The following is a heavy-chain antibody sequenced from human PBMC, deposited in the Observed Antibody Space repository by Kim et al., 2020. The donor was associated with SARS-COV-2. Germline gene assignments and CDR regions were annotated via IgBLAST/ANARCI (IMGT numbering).Heavy chain of an antibody. CDR2: IGTAGDT. CDR1: GFTFSSYD. D-gene: IGHD1-7*01. CDR3: ARGLELGGAFDI. Sequence: GGSLRLSCAASGFTFSSYDIHWVRQATGKGLEWVSAIGTAGDTYYPGSVKGRFTISRENAKNSLYLQMNSLRAGDTAVYYCARGLELGGAFDIWGQGTMVTVSS. J-gene: IGHJ3*02. V-gene: IGHV3-13*04.